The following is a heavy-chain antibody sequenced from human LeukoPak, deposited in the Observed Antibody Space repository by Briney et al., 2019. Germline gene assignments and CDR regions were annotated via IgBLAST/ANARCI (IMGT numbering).Heavy chain of an antibody. CDR1: GFTFSSYS. CDR2: ISSSSSTI. D-gene: IGHD6-6*01. CDR3: ASQYSSSATEFDY. J-gene: IGHJ4*02. Sequence: GGSLRLSCAASGFTFSSYSMNWGRQAPGKVLEWVSYISSSSSTIYYADSVKGRFTISRDNAKNSLYLQMNSLRAEDTAVYYCASQYSSSATEFDYWGQGTLVTVSS. V-gene: IGHV3-48*01.